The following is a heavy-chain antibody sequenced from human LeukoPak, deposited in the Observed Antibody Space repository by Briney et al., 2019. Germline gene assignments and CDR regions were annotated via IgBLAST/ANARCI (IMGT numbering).Heavy chain of an antibody. CDR3: AKDRIAVAGPREGFDY. CDR1: GFTFSSYA. CDR2: ISGSGGST. D-gene: IGHD6-19*01. J-gene: IGHJ4*02. V-gene: IGHV3-23*01. Sequence: GGSLRLSCAASGFTFSSYAMSWVRQAPGKGLEWVSAISGSGGSTYYADSVKGRFTISRDNSKNTLYLQMNSLRAEDTAVYYCAKDRIAVAGPREGFDYWGQGTLVTVSS.